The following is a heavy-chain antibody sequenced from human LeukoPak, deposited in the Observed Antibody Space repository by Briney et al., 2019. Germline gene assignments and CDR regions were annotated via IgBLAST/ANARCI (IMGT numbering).Heavy chain of an antibody. J-gene: IGHJ4*02. V-gene: IGHV3-53*01. D-gene: IGHD6-13*01. CDR1: GFTVKSNY. Sequence: GVSLRLSCAASGFTVKSNYLSWVRQAQGKGLEWVSTLYNTGNTYYANSVKGRFSISRDNSKNTLFLQMNSLRAEDTAVYYCARLTADGRLYFVDWGPGTLVTVSS. CDR2: LYNTGNT. CDR3: ARLTADGRLYFVD.